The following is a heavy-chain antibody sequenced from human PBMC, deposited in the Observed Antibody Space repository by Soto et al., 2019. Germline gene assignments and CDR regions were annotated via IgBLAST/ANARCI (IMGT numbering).Heavy chain of an antibody. D-gene: IGHD3-10*01. CDR2: IYWDDDK. Sequence: QITLKESGPTLVKPTQTLTLTCTFSGFSLSTSGVGVGWIRQPPGKALEWLALIYWDDDKRYSPSLKSRLTTXKXTXXNQVVLTMTNMDPVDTATYYCAHITPYYGSGSYLSWGQGTLVTVSS. CDR1: GFSLSTSGVG. J-gene: IGHJ4*02. V-gene: IGHV2-5*02. CDR3: AHITPYYGSGSYLS.